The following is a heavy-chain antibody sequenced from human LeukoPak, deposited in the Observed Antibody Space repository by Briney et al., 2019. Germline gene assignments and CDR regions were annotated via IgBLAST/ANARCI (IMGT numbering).Heavy chain of an antibody. D-gene: IGHD3-10*01. V-gene: IGHV1-58*01. Sequence: GASVKVSCKASGFTFTSSPVQWVRQARGQRLEWIGWLVVGSGNTNYAQKFQERVIITRDMSTSTAYMELSSLRSEDTAVYYCAARGSRDYYGMDVWGQGTTVTVSS. CDR1: GFTFTSSP. J-gene: IGHJ6*02. CDR3: AARGSRDYYGMDV. CDR2: LVVGSGNT.